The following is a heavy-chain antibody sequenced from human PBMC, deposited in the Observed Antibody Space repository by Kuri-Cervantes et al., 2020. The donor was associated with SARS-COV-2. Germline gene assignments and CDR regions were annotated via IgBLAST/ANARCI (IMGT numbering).Heavy chain of an antibody. D-gene: IGHD4-17*01. V-gene: IGHV5-51*01. CDR3: ARRIDNGDWDGMDV. CDR2: IYPGDSDT. Sequence: GESLKIHCQASGYRLTSYWIGWVRQMPGKGLEWMGIIYPGDSDTRYSPSFQGQVTISADKSINTADLQWGSLKASDTAMYYCARRIDNGDWDGMDVWGQGTTVTVSS. CDR1: GYRLTSYW. J-gene: IGHJ6*02.